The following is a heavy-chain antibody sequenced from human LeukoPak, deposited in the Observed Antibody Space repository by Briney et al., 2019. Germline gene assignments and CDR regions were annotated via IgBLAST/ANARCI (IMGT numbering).Heavy chain of an antibody. J-gene: IGHJ4*02. CDR2: ISAYSGDT. Sequence: ASVKVSCKASGYTFTSYGISWVRQAPGQGLEWMGWISAYSGDTNYAQKFQGRATMTTDTSTSTAYMELRSLSSDDTAVYYCARDRTTYSGSSCGYWGQGTLVTVSS. CDR1: GYTFTSYG. V-gene: IGHV1-18*01. CDR3: ARDRTTYSGSSCGY. D-gene: IGHD1-26*01.